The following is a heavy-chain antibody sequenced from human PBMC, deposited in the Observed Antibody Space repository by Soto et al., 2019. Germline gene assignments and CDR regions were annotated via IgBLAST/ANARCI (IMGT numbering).Heavy chain of an antibody. CDR1: SGSFSDYY. D-gene: IGHD6-19*01. Sequence: QVQLQQWGAGLLKPSETLSVTCAVYSGSFSDYYWSWIRQPPGKGLEWIGEINHSGSTNYNSSLKSRVTISVETSKNQFSLKLSSVTAADTAVYYFASSTYSSGWYTGWGQGTLVTVSS. V-gene: IGHV4-34*01. CDR3: ASSTYSSGWYTG. J-gene: IGHJ4*02. CDR2: INHSGST.